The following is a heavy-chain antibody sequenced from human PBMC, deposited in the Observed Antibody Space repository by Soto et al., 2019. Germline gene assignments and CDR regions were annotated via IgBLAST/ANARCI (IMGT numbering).Heavy chain of an antibody. CDR2: INIDGTTT. V-gene: IGHV3-74*01. CDR3: ARVPNGYYRFDF. J-gene: IGHJ4*02. D-gene: IGHD1-26*01. Sequence: EVQLVESGGGLVQPGGSLRLSCAASGFTFSSYWMHWVRQAPGKGLMWVSRINIDGTTTSYADSVKGRFTISRDNAKNTVYLQMNSLRAEDTAVYFCARVPNGYYRFDFWGQGTLVTVSS. CDR1: GFTFSSYW.